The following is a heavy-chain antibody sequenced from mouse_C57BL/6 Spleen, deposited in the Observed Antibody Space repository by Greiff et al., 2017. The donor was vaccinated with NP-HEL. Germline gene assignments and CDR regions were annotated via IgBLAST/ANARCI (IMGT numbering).Heavy chain of an antibody. Sequence: QVQLQQPGAELVKPGASVKLSCKASGYTFTSYWMHWVKQRPGQGLEWIGMIHPYNGGTNYNEKFKSKATLTVDKSSSTAYMPLNSLTSDDSAVYYCARTGYFDYWGKGTTLTVSS. CDR3: ARTGYFDY. D-gene: IGHD4-1*01. CDR2: IHPYNGGT. J-gene: IGHJ2*01. CDR1: GYTFTSYW. V-gene: IGHV1-64*01.